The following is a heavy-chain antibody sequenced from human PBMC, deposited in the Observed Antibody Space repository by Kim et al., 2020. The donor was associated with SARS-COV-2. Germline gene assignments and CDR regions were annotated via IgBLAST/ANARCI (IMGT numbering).Heavy chain of an antibody. J-gene: IGHJ4*02. D-gene: IGHD2-15*01. Sequence: YSQKFQGRVTITRDTSASTAYMELSSLRSEDTAVYYCARRAVVAATGFDYWGQGTLVTVSS. CDR3: ARRAVVAATGFDY. V-gene: IGHV1-3*01.